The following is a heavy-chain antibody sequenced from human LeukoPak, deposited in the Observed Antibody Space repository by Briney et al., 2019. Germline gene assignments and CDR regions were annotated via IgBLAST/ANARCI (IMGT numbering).Heavy chain of an antibody. J-gene: IGHJ4*02. CDR1: GFTFGSYS. V-gene: IGHV3-21*01. Sequence: GGSLRLSCAASGFTFGSYSTNWVRQAPGKGLEWVSSISSSSSYIYYADSVKGRFTISRDNAKNSLYLQMNSLRAEDTAVYYCARRKFGYDSSGYYFDYWGQGTLVTVSS. D-gene: IGHD3-22*01. CDR3: ARRKFGYDSSGYYFDY. CDR2: ISSSSSYI.